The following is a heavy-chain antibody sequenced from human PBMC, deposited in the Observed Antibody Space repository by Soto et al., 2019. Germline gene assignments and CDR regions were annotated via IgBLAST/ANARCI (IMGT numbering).Heavy chain of an antibody. CDR3: AKDLRLWSKDYYYYGMDV. CDR1: GFTFSSYG. J-gene: IGHJ6*02. V-gene: IGHV3-30*18. CDR2: ISYDGSKE. Sequence: QVQLVESGGGVVQPGRSLRLSCAASGFTFSSYGRHWVRQPPGKGLDWVAVISYDGSKEFYADSVKGRFTISRDNSKNTLYLQMNSLRAEDTAVYYCAKDLRLWSKDYYYYGMDVWGQGTTVTVSS. D-gene: IGHD5-18*01.